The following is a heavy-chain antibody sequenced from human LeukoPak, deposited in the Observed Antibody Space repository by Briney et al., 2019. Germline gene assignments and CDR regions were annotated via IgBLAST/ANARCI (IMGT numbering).Heavy chain of an antibody. CDR3: AKRGGYDYGSHFDY. V-gene: IGHV3-23*01. J-gene: IGHJ4*02. CDR1: GFTFSTYG. Sequence: GGSLRLSCTTSGFTFSTYGMAWVRQAPGKGLEWVSSISGSGANTNYADSVKGRLTISGDSSNNPLYLHLDNLRAEDTAVYFCAKRGGYDYGSHFDYWGQGTLVTVSS. CDR2: ISGSGANT. D-gene: IGHD5-18*01.